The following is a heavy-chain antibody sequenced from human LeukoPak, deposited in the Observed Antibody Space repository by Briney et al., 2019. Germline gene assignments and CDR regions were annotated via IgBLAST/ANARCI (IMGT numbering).Heavy chain of an antibody. Sequence: GGSLRLSCAASGFSFSTYAMNWVRQAPGKGLEWVSAISSSSSKKEYADSVKGRFTISRDNAKNSLYLQMNSLRADDTAIYYCARDGGGLDYWGQGTLVTVSS. CDR1: GFSFSTYA. V-gene: IGHV3-21*01. D-gene: IGHD3-16*01. CDR3: ARDGGGLDY. CDR2: ISSSSSKK. J-gene: IGHJ4*02.